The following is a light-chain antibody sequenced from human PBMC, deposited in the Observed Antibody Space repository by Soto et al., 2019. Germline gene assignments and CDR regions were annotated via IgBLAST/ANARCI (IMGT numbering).Light chain of an antibody. CDR3: QQYNNWPSIT. CDR1: QDISTY. Sequence: DIQMTQSPSSLSASVGDSVTITCRASQDISTYLAWYQQKPGKAPRLLIFAASSLQSGVPFRFSGSGPGTDFTLTISSLQSEDFAVYYCQQYNNWPSITFGQGTRLEIK. CDR2: AAS. V-gene: IGKV1D-16*01. J-gene: IGKJ5*01.